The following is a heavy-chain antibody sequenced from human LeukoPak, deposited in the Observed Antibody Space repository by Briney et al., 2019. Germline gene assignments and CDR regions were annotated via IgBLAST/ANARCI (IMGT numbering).Heavy chain of an antibody. V-gene: IGHV3-64D*06. Sequence: PGGSLRLSCSASGFTFNRFYLHWVRQAPGKGLQFVSHISSNGATTYYADSVKGRFTISRDNSKNTLYLQMSSLRAEDTAVYYCVKSYSGSWYRGADYWGQGTLVTVSS. J-gene: IGHJ4*02. D-gene: IGHD6-13*01. CDR2: ISSNGATT. CDR1: GFTFNRFY. CDR3: VKSYSGSWYRGADY.